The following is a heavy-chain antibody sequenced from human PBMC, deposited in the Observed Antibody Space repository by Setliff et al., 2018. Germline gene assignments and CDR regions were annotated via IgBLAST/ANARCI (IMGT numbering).Heavy chain of an antibody. Sequence: PGESLKISCKGFGYSFATYWIGWVRQMPGKGLEWMGIIYPSDSDTRYNPSFQGQVTISAAKSINTAYLQWSSLKASDTAMYYCARLAMVRGVSSNWFDPWGQGTLVTVSS. D-gene: IGHD3-10*01. CDR3: ARLAMVRGVSSNWFDP. CDR1: GYSFATYW. V-gene: IGHV5-51*01. CDR2: IYPSDSDT. J-gene: IGHJ5*02.